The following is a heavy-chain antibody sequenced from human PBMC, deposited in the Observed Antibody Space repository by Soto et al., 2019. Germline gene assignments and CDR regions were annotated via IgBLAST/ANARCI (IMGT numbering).Heavy chain of an antibody. V-gene: IGHV4-59*01. CDR2: NYHSGTT. Sequence: QVQLKESGPGLVNPSETLSLTCAVSGVTISTYYCRWIRQPPGKGLEWICYNYHSGTTNYNPSLKSRVTISVDTSKNQFSLRLTSVTAADTAFYYCVREAYIGYGHAIDHWGQGTLVTVSS. J-gene: IGHJ4*02. CDR3: VREAYIGYGHAIDH. CDR1: GVTISTYY. D-gene: IGHD5-12*01.